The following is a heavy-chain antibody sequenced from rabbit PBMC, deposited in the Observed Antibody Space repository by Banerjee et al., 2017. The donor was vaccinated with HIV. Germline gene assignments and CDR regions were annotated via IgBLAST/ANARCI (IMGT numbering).Heavy chain of an antibody. CDR1: GFSFSSSYY. CDR2: IGTSSGDT. J-gene: IGHJ3*01. V-gene: IGHV1S45*01. D-gene: IGHD7-1*01. CDR3: SRGSGTIRLDL. Sequence: QEQLEESGGGLVKPEGSLTPTCTASGFSFSSSYYMCWVRQAPGKGLEWIACIGTSSGDTYYASWAKSRFTNSKTSSTTVTLQLNSLTAADTATYFYSRGSGTIRLDLWGQGTLVTVS.